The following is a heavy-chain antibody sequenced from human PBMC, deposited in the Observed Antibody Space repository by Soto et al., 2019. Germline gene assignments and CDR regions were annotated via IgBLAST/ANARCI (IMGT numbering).Heavy chain of an antibody. CDR2: ISYDGSNK. D-gene: IGHD3-9*01. CDR1: GFTFSSYG. Sequence: SGGSLRLSCAASGFTFSSYGMHWVRQAPGKGLEWVAVISYDGSNKYYADSVKGRFTISRDNSKNTLYLQMNSLRAEDTAVYYCAKRMPNLLYYDILTGYPTPYGMDVWGQGTTVTVSS. CDR3: AKRMPNLLYYDILTGYPTPYGMDV. V-gene: IGHV3-30*18. J-gene: IGHJ6*02.